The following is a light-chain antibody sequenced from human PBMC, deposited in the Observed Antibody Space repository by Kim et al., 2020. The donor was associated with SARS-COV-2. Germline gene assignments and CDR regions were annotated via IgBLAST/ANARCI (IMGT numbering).Light chain of an antibody. CDR1: QSVSSY. V-gene: IGKV3-11*01. Sequence: PGERATLSCRASQSVSSYLAWYQQKPGQAPRLLIYDASNRATGIPARFSGSGSGTDFTLTISSLEPEDFAVYYCQQRSNWPPLFGGGTKLEI. J-gene: IGKJ4*01. CDR2: DAS. CDR3: QQRSNWPPL.